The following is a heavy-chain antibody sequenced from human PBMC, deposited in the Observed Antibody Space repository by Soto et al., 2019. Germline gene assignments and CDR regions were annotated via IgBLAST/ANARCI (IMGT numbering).Heavy chain of an antibody. J-gene: IGHJ2*01. CDR3: VHSRSKGDFDL. Sequence: QITLKESGPTLVKPTQTLMLTCTFSGFSLSTTGMGVGWIRQPPGKALEWLTLIYWDDDKHYSPSLKSRLSITKGTSKNQVVFTMTNMDPVDTATYYCVHSRSKGDFDLWGRGTLVTVSS. CDR2: IYWDDDK. V-gene: IGHV2-5*02. CDR1: GFSLSTTGMG.